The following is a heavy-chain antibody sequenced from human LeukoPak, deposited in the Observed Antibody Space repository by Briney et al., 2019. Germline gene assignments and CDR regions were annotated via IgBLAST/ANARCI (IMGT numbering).Heavy chain of an antibody. J-gene: IGHJ4*02. CDR1: GYTFTGYY. V-gene: IGHV1-2*02. CDR3: ARGSRLGGSCYSY. D-gene: IGHD2-15*01. CDR2: INANSGDT. Sequence: ASVKVPCKASGYTFTGYYIHWVRQAPGQGLEWMGWINANSGDTNYAQKFQGRVTMTRNTSISTAYMELSSLRSEDTAVYYCARGSRLGGSCYSYWGQGTLVTVSS.